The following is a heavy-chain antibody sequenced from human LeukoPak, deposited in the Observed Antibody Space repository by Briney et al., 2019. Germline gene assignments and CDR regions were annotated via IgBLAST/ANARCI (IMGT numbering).Heavy chain of an antibody. V-gene: IGHV3-7*02. CDR3: SHTLDS. Sequence: PGGSLRLSCAASGFTFSDSWMDWVRQAPGKGLEWVANIKPDGSEIYYVDSVEGRFTISRDNAKNSLYLQMNSLRAEDTAVYFCSHTLDSWGQGTLVTVSS. D-gene: IGHD2/OR15-2a*01. CDR1: GFTFSDSW. J-gene: IGHJ4*02. CDR2: IKPDGSEI.